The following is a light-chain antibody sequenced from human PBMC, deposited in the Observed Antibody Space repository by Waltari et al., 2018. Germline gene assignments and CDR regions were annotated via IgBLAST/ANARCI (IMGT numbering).Light chain of an antibody. CDR3: QQYGSSPPYT. Sequence: DIVLTQSPGPLSFSPGESATLSFRASHTVNSNYLACYQQKPGQSPRLLIYGASSRATGIPDRFSGSGSGTDFIFTISRLEPEDFAVYYCQQYGSSPPYTFGQGTKLEIK. CDR1: HTVNSNY. V-gene: IGKV3-20*01. CDR2: GAS. J-gene: IGKJ2*01.